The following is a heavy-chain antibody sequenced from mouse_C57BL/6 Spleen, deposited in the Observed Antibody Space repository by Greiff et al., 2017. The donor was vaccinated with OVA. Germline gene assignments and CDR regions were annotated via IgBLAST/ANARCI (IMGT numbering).Heavy chain of an antibody. CDR3: ARRGLYYDGSSPLYFEY. D-gene: IGHD1-1*01. Sequence: VQLQQSVAELVRPGASVKLSCTASGFTIKNTYMHWVKQRLAQGLERIGRIDSANGNTKYAPNFQGRVSITADTSPDTAYLQLSSLASADNAIYYCARRGLYYDGSSPLYFEYWGQGTTLTVAA. J-gene: IGHJ2*01. CDR1: GFTIKNTY. CDR2: IDSANGNT. V-gene: IGHV14-3*01.